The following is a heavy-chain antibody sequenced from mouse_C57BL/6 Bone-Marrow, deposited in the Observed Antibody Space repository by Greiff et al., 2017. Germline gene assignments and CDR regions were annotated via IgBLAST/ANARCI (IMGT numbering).Heavy chain of an antibody. D-gene: IGHD2-5*01. Sequence: VPLQQSGAELVRPGTSVKMSCKASGYTFTNYWIGWAKQRPGHGLEWIGDIYPGGGYTNYNEKFKGKATLTADKSSSTAYKQFSSLTSEDSAIYYCARLPTIVKWYYFDYWGQGTTLTVSS. CDR3: ARLPTIVKWYYFDY. CDR1: GYTFTNYW. V-gene: IGHV1-63*01. J-gene: IGHJ2*01. CDR2: IYPGGGYT.